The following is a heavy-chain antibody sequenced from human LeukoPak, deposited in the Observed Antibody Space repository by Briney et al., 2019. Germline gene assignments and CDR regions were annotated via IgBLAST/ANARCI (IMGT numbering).Heavy chain of an antibody. CDR1: GGTFSSYA. J-gene: IGHJ4*02. CDR3: ATQIERQTDFDY. Sequence: GASVKVSCKASGGTFSSYAISWVRQAPGQGLEWMGGIIPIFGTAYYAQKFQGRVTITADESTSTAYMELSSLRSEDTAVYYCATQIERQTDFDYWGQGTLVTVSS. CDR2: IIPIFGTA. V-gene: IGHV1-69*13.